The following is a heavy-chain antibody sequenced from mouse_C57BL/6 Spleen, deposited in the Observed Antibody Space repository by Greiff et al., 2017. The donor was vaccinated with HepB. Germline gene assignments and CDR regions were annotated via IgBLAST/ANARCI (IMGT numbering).Heavy chain of an antibody. CDR2: IYPRDGST. D-gene: IGHD1-1*01. J-gene: IGHJ4*01. Sequence: VQLQQSDAELVKPGASVKISCKVSGYTFTDHTIHWMKQRPEQGLEWIGYIYPRDGSTKYNEKFKGKATLTADKSSSTAYMQLNSLTSEDSAVYFCARRGGGNYYGSYYYAMDYWGQGTSVTVSS. V-gene: IGHV1-78*01. CDR1: GYTFTDHT. CDR3: ARRGGGNYYGSYYYAMDY.